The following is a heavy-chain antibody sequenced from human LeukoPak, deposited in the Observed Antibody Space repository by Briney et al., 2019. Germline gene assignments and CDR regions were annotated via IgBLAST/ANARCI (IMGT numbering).Heavy chain of an antibody. J-gene: IGHJ4*02. CDR1: GYTFTSYG. Sequence: GASVKVSCTASGYTFTSYGISWVRQAPGQGLEWMGWISAYNGNTNYAQKLQGRVTMTTDTSTSTAYLELRSLRSDDTAVYYCAITTGLDPFYDSSGFFDYWGQGTLVTVSS. CDR2: ISAYNGNT. CDR3: AITTGLDPFYDSSGFFDY. V-gene: IGHV1-18*01. D-gene: IGHD3-22*01.